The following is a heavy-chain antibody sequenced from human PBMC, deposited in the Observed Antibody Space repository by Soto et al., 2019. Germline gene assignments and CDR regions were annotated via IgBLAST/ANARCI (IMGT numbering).Heavy chain of an antibody. V-gene: IGHV3-30-3*01. CDR3: ARVVVAGLDY. D-gene: IGHD6-19*01. Sequence: QVQLVESGGGVVQPGRSLRLSCAASGFTFSSYAMHWVRQAPGKGLEWVAVISYDGSNKYYADSVKGRFTISRDNSKNTLYLQMNSLRAEDTAVYYCARVVVAGLDYGGQGTLVTVSS. J-gene: IGHJ4*02. CDR1: GFTFSSYA. CDR2: ISYDGSNK.